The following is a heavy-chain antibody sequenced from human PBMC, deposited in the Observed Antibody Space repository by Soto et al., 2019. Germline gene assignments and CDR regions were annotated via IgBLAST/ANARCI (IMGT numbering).Heavy chain of an antibody. J-gene: IGHJ4*02. Sequence: SETLSLTCTVSGGSISSGDYYWSWIRQPPGKGLEWIGYIYYSGSTYYNPSLKSRVTISVDTSKNQFSLKLSSVPAADTAVYYRARLLTFWSGYYSYFDYWGQGTLVTVSS. V-gene: IGHV4-30-4*08. CDR1: GGSISSGDYY. CDR2: IYYSGST. D-gene: IGHD3-3*01. CDR3: ARLLTFWSGYYSYFDY.